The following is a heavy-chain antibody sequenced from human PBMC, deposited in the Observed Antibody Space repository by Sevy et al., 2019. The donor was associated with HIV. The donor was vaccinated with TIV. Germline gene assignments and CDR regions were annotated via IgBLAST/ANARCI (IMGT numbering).Heavy chain of an antibody. CDR3: QPLRYSYGS. D-gene: IGHD5-18*01. J-gene: IGHJ4*02. Sequence: GGSLRLSCAASGFTFSNAWMSWVRQAPGKGLEWVGRIKSKTDGGTTDYAAPVKGRFTISREVSKNTLYLQMNSLKTGDTAVYYCQPLRYSYGSWGQGTLVTVSS. CDR2: IKSKTDGGTT. V-gene: IGHV3-15*01. CDR1: GFTFSNAW.